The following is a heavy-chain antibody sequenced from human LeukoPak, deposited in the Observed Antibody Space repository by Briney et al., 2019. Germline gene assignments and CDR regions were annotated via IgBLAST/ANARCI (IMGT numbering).Heavy chain of an antibody. CDR1: GFTFGNYW. D-gene: IGHD3-16*02. V-gene: IGHV3-7*01. CDR2: IKQDGSEK. CDR3: ARYRDATPSAHSPY. Sequence: GGSLRLSCAASGFTFGNYWMTWVRQVPGKGLEWVANIKQDGSEKNYLDSVKGRFTISRDNAKNSLYLQMSSLRAEDTAVYYCARYRDATPSAHSPYWGQGTLVTVSS. J-gene: IGHJ4*02.